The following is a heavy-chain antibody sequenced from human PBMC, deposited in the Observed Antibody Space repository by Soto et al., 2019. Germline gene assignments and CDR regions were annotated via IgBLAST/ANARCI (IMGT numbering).Heavy chain of an antibody. CDR1: GFTFSSYA. D-gene: IGHD2-21*02. Sequence: PGGSLRLSCAASGFTFSSYAMSWVRQAPGKGLEWVSAISGSGGSTYYADSVKGRFTISRDNSKNTLFLQMNSLSAEDTAVYYCAKGFIVVVTAIRPDDNFDVWGQGTMVTVSS. J-gene: IGHJ3*01. CDR2: ISGSGGST. V-gene: IGHV3-23*01. CDR3: AKGFIVVVTAIRPDDNFDV.